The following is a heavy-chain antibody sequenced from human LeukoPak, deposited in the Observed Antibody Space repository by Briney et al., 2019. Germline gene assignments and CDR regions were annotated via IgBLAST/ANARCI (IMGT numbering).Heavy chain of an antibody. D-gene: IGHD1-26*01. CDR3: AKDVFGNSGSYY. J-gene: IGHJ4*02. CDR2: ISGSGGST. V-gene: IGHV3-23*01. CDR1: GFTFSSYG. Sequence: PGGSLRLSCAASGFTFSSYGMSWVRQAPGKGLEWVSAISGSGGSTYYADSVKGRFTISRDNSKNTLYLQMNSLRAEDTAVYYCAKDVFGNSGSYYWGQGTLVTVSS.